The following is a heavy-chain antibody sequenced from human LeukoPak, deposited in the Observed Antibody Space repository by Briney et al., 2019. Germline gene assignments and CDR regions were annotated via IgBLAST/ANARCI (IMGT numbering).Heavy chain of an antibody. Sequence: GASVKVSCKTSGYTFTTYAIHWVRQAPGQRLEWMGWVSVGNDDIKYSQNFQGRVTFTGDTSASTAYMELSSLRSEDTAVYYCARRRKYSGYGWGSYYYMDVWGKGTTVTVSS. CDR3: ARRRKYSGYGWGSYYYMDV. CDR2: VSVGNDDI. CDR1: GYTFTTYA. D-gene: IGHD5-12*01. V-gene: IGHV1-3*01. J-gene: IGHJ6*03.